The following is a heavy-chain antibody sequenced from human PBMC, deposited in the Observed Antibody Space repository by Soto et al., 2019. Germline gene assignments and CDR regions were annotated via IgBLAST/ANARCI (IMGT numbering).Heavy chain of an antibody. CDR3: ARGLSYYDSSGYSDAFDI. D-gene: IGHD3-22*01. CDR1: GGTFSSYG. CDR2: IIPVFGIE. Sequence: HVQLVQSGAEVKKPGSSVKVSCKASGGTFSSYGVSWVRQAPGQGLEWMGRIIPVFGIEHYAQKSQGRVTVTADESTSTAYMELSGLTSADTAVYYCARGLSYYDSSGYSDAFDIWGQGTLVTVSS. J-gene: IGHJ3*02. V-gene: IGHV1-69*01.